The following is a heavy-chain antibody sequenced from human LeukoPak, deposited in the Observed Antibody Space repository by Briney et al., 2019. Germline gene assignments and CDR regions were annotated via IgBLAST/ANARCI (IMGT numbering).Heavy chain of an antibody. D-gene: IGHD3-3*01. Sequence: SETLSLTCTVSGGSISSGRYYWGWIRQPPGKGLEWSGSIYYSGGTYYNPSLESRVTISVDTSKNQFSLKLSSVTAADTAVYYCASGGYDFWSGYFPHDAFDIWGQGTMVTVSS. CDR2: IYYSGGT. V-gene: IGHV4-39*01. J-gene: IGHJ3*02. CDR1: GGSISSGRYY. CDR3: ASGGYDFWSGYFPHDAFDI.